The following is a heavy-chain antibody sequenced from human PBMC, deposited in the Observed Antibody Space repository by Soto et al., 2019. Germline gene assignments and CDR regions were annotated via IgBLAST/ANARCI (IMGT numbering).Heavy chain of an antibody. CDR1: GGSISSSNW. D-gene: IGHD6-13*01. Sequence: QVQLQESGPGLVKPSGTLSLTCAVSGGSISSSNWWSWVRQPPGKGLEWIGEIYHSGSTNYNPSLTRRVTISVDKSKNQFSLKLSSVTAADTAVDYCATSLAAAATNWSDPWGQGTLVTVSS. CDR2: IYHSGST. J-gene: IGHJ5*02. CDR3: ATSLAAAATNWSDP. V-gene: IGHV4-4*02.